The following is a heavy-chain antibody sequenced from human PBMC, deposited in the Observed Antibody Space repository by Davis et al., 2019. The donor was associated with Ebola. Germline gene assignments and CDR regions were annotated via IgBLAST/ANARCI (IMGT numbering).Heavy chain of an antibody. D-gene: IGHD2-21*02. V-gene: IGHV3-48*02. J-gene: IGHJ3*02. CDR3: ARGVDYGFDI. CDR2: SSSSRTTA. Sequence: GESLKISCGASGFTLSDYWMNWVRQAPGKGLEWVSHSSSSRTTAYYADSVKGRFTISRDNVKGSLYLQMNSLRDEDTAVYYCARGVDYGFDIWGQGTMVTVSS. CDR1: GFTLSDYW.